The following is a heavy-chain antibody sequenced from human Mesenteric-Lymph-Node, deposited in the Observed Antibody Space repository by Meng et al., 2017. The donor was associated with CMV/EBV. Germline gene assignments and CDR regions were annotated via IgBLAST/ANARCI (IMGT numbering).Heavy chain of an antibody. D-gene: IGHD7-27*01. Sequence: GGSLRLSCAASGFTFSSYGMSWVRQAPGKGLEWVAVMYSGGGVTYYADSVKGRFTISRDNSKDTLYLQMNSLKAEDTAVYFYAKDKGVNWGFFDYWGQGTLVTVSS. CDR3: AKDKGVNWGFFDY. J-gene: IGHJ4*02. V-gene: IGHV3-23*03. CDR1: GFTFSSYG. CDR2: MYSGGGVT.